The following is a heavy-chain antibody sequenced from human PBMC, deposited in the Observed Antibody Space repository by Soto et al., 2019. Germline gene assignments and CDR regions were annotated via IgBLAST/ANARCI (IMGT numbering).Heavy chain of an antibody. J-gene: IGHJ4*02. V-gene: IGHV1-69*13. CDR2: IIPIFGTA. CDR3: ASPDYYDSSGYYTLFDY. Sequence: ASVKVSCKASGGTFSSYAISWVRQAPGQGLEWMGGIIPIFGTANYAQKSQGRVTITADESTSTAYMELSSLRSEDTAVYYCASPDYYDSSGYYTLFDYWGQGTLVTVSS. D-gene: IGHD3-22*01. CDR1: GGTFSSYA.